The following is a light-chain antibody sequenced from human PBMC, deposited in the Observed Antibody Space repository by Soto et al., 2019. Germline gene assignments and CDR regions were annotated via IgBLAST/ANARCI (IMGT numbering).Light chain of an antibody. J-gene: IGKJ1*01. V-gene: IGKV3-20*01. CDR3: HQYGSSPWT. Sequence: NVLTQSPGTLSLSAGGRATLSCRASQTVTSSHLAWYQQRPGQAPRLLIYAASSRATGIPDRFGGSGSGRDFTLTISRLEPDDFAVYYCHQYGSSPWTFGQGTKVEIK. CDR2: AAS. CDR1: QTVTSSH.